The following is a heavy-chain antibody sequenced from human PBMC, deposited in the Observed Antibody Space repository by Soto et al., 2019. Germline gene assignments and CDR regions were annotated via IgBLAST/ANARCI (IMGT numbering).Heavy chain of an antibody. CDR3: AADSSIGFDAFDI. CDR2: IVVGSGNT. CDR1: GFTFTSSA. Sequence: QMQLVQSGPEVKKPGTSVKVSCKASGFTFTSSAVQWVRQARGQRLEWIGWIVVGSGNTNYAQKFQERVTITRDMSTSTAYMELSSLRSEDTAVYYCAADSSIGFDAFDIWGQGTMVTVSS. J-gene: IGHJ3*02. D-gene: IGHD3-10*01. V-gene: IGHV1-58*01.